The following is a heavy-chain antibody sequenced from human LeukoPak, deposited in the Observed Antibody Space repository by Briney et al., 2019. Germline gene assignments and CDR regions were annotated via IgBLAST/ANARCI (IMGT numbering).Heavy chain of an antibody. D-gene: IGHD2-8*01. Sequence: GGSLRLSCVASGFPFSSYTLSWVRQAPGKGLEWVANIKQDGSEKYYVDSMKGRFTISRDNAKNSLYLQMNSLRAEDTAVYYCARAERGYCTNGVCYGPYYYYYG. V-gene: IGHV3-7*01. CDR1: GFPFSSYT. CDR2: IKQDGSEK. J-gene: IGHJ6*01. CDR3: ARAERGYCTNGVCYGPYYYYYG.